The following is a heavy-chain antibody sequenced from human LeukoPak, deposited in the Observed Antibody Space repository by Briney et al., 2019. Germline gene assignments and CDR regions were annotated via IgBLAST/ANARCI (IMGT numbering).Heavy chain of an antibody. J-gene: IGHJ4*02. CDR3: ARRLYYDTSAYYPDS. CDR2: IHPGDSDT. D-gene: IGHD3-22*01. V-gene: IGHV5-51*01. CDR1: GYSFIRYW. Sequence: GGSLKISCKVSGYSFIRYWIGWVRQMPGKGLEWMGIIHPGDSDTRYSPSFQGQVTVSADRSISAAYLQWSSLKASDTAMYYCARRLYYDTSAYYPDSWGQGTLVSVSS.